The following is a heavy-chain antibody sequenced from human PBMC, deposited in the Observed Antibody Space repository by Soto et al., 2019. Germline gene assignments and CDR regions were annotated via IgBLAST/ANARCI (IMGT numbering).Heavy chain of an antibody. CDR2: INADNGNT. CDR1: GYTFTSYG. Sequence: ASVKVSCKASGYTFTSYGISWVRQAPGQGLEWMGWINADNGNTNYAQKFQGRVTITRDTSASTAYMELSSLRSEDTAVYYCARAKLGYCTNGVCVYWYFDLWGRGTLVTVSS. J-gene: IGHJ2*01. CDR3: ARAKLGYCTNGVCVYWYFDL. D-gene: IGHD2-8*01. V-gene: IGHV1-18*01.